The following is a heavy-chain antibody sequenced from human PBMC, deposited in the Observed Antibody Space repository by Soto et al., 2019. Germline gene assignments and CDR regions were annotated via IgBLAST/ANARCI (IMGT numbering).Heavy chain of an antibody. CDR2: IRGSGGST. D-gene: IGHD2-2*01. V-gene: IGHV3-23*01. Sequence: EVQLLESGGGLVQPGGSLRLSCAASGFTFSSYAMSWVRQAPGKGLEWVSAIRGSGGSTYYADSVKGRFTISRDNSKNTLSLQETSLRAEDTAVYYCAKVGRGYCSSTSCYVPYYFDYCGQGTLVTVSS. CDR1: GFTFSSYA. CDR3: AKVGRGYCSSTSCYVPYYFDY. J-gene: IGHJ4*02.